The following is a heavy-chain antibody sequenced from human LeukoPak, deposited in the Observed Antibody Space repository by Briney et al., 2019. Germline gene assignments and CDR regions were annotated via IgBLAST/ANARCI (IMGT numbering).Heavy chain of an antibody. CDR1: GGSISSSSLY. V-gene: IGHV4-39*07. Sequence: SETLSLTCTVSGGSISSSSLYWGWIRQPPGKGLEWIGSISYTGSTTYYNPSLKSRVIISVDTSKNQFSLKLNSVTAADTAVYYCARGGGHTYASSFLDYWGQGTLVTVSS. J-gene: IGHJ4*02. CDR3: ARGGGHTYASSFLDY. D-gene: IGHD5-18*01. CDR2: ISYTGSTT.